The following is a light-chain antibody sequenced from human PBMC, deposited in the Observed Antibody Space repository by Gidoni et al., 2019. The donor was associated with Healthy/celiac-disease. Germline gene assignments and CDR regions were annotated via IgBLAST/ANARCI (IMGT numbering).Light chain of an antibody. Sequence: EIVLTQSPGTLSSSPGERATLSCRASQSVSSSYLAWYQQKPGQAPRLPIYGASSRATGIPDRFSGSGSGTDFTLTISRLEPEDFAVYYCQQYGSSPQLTFGGGTKVEIK. V-gene: IGKV3-20*01. CDR1: QSVSSSY. CDR3: QQYGSSPQLT. CDR2: GAS. J-gene: IGKJ4*01.